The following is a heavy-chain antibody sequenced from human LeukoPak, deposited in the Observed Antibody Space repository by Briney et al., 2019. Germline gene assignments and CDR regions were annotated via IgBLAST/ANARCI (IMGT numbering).Heavy chain of an antibody. CDR3: ARGYSSGWYIDY. CDR1: GGSFSGYY. D-gene: IGHD6-19*01. CDR2: INHSGST. V-gene: IGHV4-34*01. Sequence: SETLSPTCAVYGGSFSGYYWSWIRQPPGKGLEWIGEINHSGSTNYNPSLKSRVTISVDTSKNQFSLKLSSVTAADTAVYYCARGYSSGWYIDYWGQGTLVTVSS. J-gene: IGHJ4*02.